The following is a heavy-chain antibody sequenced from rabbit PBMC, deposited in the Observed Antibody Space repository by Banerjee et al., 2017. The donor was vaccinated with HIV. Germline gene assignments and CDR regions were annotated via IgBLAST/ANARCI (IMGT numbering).Heavy chain of an antibody. Sequence: QEQLEESGGDLVKPGRSLTLTCPASGFSFSDKYVMCWVRQAPGKGLEWIGCINTSSGNTVYASWVKGRFTISSHNAKNTLYLQMNSLAAEDTANYFCARGDGGNNWGFNLWGQGTLVTVS. CDR2: INTSSGNT. CDR3: ARGDGGNNWGFNL. J-gene: IGHJ4*01. D-gene: IGHD4-2*01. V-gene: IGHV1S45*01. CDR1: GFSFSDKYV.